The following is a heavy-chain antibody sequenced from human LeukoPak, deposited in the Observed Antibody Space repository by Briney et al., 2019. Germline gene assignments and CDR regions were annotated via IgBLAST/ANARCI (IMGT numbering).Heavy chain of an antibody. CDR3: AELGITMIGGV. V-gene: IGHV3-48*03. J-gene: IGHJ6*04. CDR2: ISSSGSTI. Sequence: GGSLRLSCAASGFTFSSYEMNWVRQAPGKGLEWVSYISSSGSTIYYADSVKGRFTISRDNAKNSLYLQMNSLRAEDTAVYYCAELGITMIGGVWGKGNTVTITS. CDR1: GFTFSSYE. D-gene: IGHD3-10*02.